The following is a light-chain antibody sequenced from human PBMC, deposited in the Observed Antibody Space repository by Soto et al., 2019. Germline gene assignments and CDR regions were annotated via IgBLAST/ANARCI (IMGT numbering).Light chain of an antibody. CDR1: QSVSSY. Sequence: EIVLTQSPATLSLSPGERATLSFRASQSVSSYLAWYQQKPGQAPRLLIYDASNRATGIPARFSGSGSGTDFTLTISSLEPEDFAVYYCQQRSNWPLTFGGGTKWIS. CDR2: DAS. V-gene: IGKV3-11*01. CDR3: QQRSNWPLT. J-gene: IGKJ4*01.